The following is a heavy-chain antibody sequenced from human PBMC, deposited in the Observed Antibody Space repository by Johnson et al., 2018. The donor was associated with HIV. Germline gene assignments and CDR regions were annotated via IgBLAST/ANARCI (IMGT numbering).Heavy chain of an antibody. D-gene: IGHD2-8*02. J-gene: IGHJ3*02. CDR2: TSYDGINK. Sequence: VQLVESGGGVVQPGKSPRLSCAASGLTFSDFAMHWVRQAPGKGLEWVAVTSYDGINKYYATSVKGRFTISRDNSKNTLYLQMNSLRADDTAVYYCAKLHCAGGVCNFDILYDAFDTWGHGTMVTVSS. CDR1: GLTFSDFA. V-gene: IGHV3-30-3*02. CDR3: AKLHCAGGVCNFDILYDAFDT.